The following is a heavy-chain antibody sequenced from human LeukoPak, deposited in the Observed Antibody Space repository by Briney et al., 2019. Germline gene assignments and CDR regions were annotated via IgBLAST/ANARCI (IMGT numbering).Heavy chain of an antibody. D-gene: IGHD3-22*01. CDR1: GYTFTGYY. CDR3: ARGPPMYSYGSSAYHYDYFED. Sequence: GASVKVSCKASGYTFTGYYMHWVRQAPGQGLEWMGWINPNSGGTNYAQKFQGRVTMTRDTSISTAYMELSRLRSDDTAVYYCARGPPMYSYGSSAYHYDYFEDWGQGTLVTVSS. J-gene: IGHJ4*02. V-gene: IGHV1-2*02. CDR2: INPNSGGT.